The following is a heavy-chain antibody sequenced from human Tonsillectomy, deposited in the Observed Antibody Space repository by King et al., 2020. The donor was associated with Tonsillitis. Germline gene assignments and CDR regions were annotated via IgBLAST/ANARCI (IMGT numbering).Heavy chain of an antibody. Sequence: QLVQSGGGLVQPGGSLRLSCAASGFTFSSYDMHWVRQPTGKGLEWVSAIGTAGDTFYAGSVKGRFTISRENAKNSLYLQMNSLRAGDTAVYYCARVVWGGGYLNLWGRGTLVTVSS. V-gene: IGHV3-13*01. CDR3: ARVVWGGGYLNL. CDR2: IGTAGDT. D-gene: IGHD3-16*01. J-gene: IGHJ2*01. CDR1: GFTFSSYD.